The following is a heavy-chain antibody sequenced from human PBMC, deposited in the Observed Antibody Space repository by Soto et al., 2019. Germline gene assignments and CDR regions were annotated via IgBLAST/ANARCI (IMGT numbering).Heavy chain of an antibody. CDR3: ARHKRAGWGGWSPVWFDP. CDR2: IYYSGST. V-gene: IGHV4-59*08. J-gene: IGHJ5*02. CDR1: GGSISSYY. Sequence: QVQLQESGPGLVKPSETLSLTCTVSGGSISSYYWSWIRQPPGKGLEWIGYIYYSGSTNYNPSLKSRVTISVDTSKNQFSLKLSSVTAADTAVYYCARHKRAGWGGWSPVWFDPWGQGTLVTVSS. D-gene: IGHD6-19*01.